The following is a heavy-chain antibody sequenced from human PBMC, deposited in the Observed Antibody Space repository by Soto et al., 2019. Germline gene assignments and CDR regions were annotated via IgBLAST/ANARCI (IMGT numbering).Heavy chain of an antibody. D-gene: IGHD6-13*01. Sequence: QVQLVQSGAEVKKPGSSVKVSCTASGGTFSSYAISWVRQAPGQGLEWMGGIIPIFGTANYAQKFQGRVTITADESTSTAYMELSSLRSEDTAVYYCAREDGAAAGRRVYYYYGMDVWGQGTTVTVSS. CDR1: GGTFSSYA. CDR3: AREDGAAAGRRVYYYYGMDV. J-gene: IGHJ6*02. CDR2: IIPIFGTA. V-gene: IGHV1-69*01.